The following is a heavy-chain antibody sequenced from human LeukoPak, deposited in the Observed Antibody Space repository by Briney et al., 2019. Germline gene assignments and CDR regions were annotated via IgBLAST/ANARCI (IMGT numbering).Heavy chain of an antibody. CDR3: ARAGYDTSGFWYFDL. CDR2: INHSGST. CDR1: GGSFSGYY. Sequence: SETLSLTCAVYGGSFSGYYWTWIRQPPGKGLEWIGEINHSGSTNYSPSLKSRVTISIDTSKNQFSLKLNSVTAADTAVYYCARAGYDTSGFWYFDLWGRGTLVTVSS. V-gene: IGHV4-34*01. D-gene: IGHD3-22*01. J-gene: IGHJ2*01.